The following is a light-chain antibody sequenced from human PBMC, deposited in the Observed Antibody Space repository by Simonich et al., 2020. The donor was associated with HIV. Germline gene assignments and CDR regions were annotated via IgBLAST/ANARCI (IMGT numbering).Light chain of an antibody. Sequence: EIVMTQSPATLSVSPGERATLSCRASQSVSSNLAWYQQKPGKAPRLLIYGASTRATSIPARFSGSGSGTEFTLTISSMQSEDFAVYYCQQYNNWYTFGQGTKLEIK. CDR2: GAS. V-gene: IGKV3-15*01. CDR1: QSVSSN. CDR3: QQYNNWYT. J-gene: IGKJ2*01.